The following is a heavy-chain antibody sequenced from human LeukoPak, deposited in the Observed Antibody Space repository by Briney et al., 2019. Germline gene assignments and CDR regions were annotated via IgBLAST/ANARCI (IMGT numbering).Heavy chain of an antibody. V-gene: IGHV3-11*01. CDR2: ISSSGSTI. Sequence: GGSLRLSCAASGFTFSDYYMSWIRQAPAKGLEGVSYISSSGSTIYYADSVKGRFTISRDNAKNSLYLQMNSLRAEDTAVYYCASDFGYCSSTSCPPVLDYWGQGTLVTVSS. J-gene: IGHJ4*02. CDR3: ASDFGYCSSTSCPPVLDY. D-gene: IGHD2-2*03. CDR1: GFTFSDYY.